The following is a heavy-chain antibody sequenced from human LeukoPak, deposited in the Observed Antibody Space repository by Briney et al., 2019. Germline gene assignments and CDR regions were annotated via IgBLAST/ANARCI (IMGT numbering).Heavy chain of an antibody. CDR1: GFTFGDHA. CDR3: TRGPIQIWLYYGMDV. V-gene: IGHV3-49*04. J-gene: IGHJ6*02. Sequence: GGSLRLSRTASGFTFGDHAMSWVRQAPGKGLECVGVIRSNAYRGTTEYAASVKGRFTISRDDSKSIAHLQMKSLKTEDTAVYYCTRGPIQIWLYYGMDVWGQGTTVIVSS. D-gene: IGHD5-18*01. CDR2: IRSNAYRGTT.